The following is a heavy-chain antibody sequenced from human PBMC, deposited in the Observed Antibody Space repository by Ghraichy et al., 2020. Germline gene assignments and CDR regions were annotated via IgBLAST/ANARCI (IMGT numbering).Heavy chain of an antibody. CDR2: IKSDGSDR. J-gene: IGHJ4*02. CDR3: ARDPYGDYKYWWTDY. CDR1: GFNFARHW. V-gene: IGHV3-7*01. D-gene: IGHD4-17*01. Sequence: GESLNISCAASGFNFARHWMSWVRQVPGKGLEWVASIKSDGSDRFYVDSVKGRFTISRDNAENSVSLEMTSLRGEDTAVYYCARDPYGDYKYWWTDYWCRGTLVSVSS.